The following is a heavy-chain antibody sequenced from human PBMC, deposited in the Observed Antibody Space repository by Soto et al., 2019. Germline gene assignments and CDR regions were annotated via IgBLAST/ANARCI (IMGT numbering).Heavy chain of an antibody. CDR1: GGSISDGTYY. D-gene: IGHD2-2*01. V-gene: IGHV4-39*01. CDR3: ARLHCNSPNCVPLDP. J-gene: IGHJ5*02. Sequence: SETLSLTCTVSGGSISDGTYYWGWIRQPPGKGLEWIGSISYSGTSSYNPSLKSRVTMSVDTSKKQLSLRLSSVIAADTAVYYCARLHCNSPNCVPLDPWGQGTLVTVSS. CDR2: ISYSGTS.